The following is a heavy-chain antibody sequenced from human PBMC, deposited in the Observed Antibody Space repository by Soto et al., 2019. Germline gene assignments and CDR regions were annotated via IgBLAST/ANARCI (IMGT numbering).Heavy chain of an antibody. CDR2: ISGSGDST. J-gene: IGHJ4*02. CDR1: GFTFSTYA. V-gene: IGHV3-23*01. D-gene: IGHD6-13*01. Sequence: GGSLRLSCAASGFTFSTYAVNWVRQGPGKGLEWVSAISGSGDSTYYADSVKGRFTISRDNSRNTLYLQMNSLRAEDTAIYYCAKSYSSSWHYFDYWGQGTLVTVSS. CDR3: AKSYSSSWHYFDY.